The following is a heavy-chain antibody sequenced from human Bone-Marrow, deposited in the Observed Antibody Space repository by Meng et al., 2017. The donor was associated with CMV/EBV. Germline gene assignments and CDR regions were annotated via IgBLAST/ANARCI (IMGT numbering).Heavy chain of an antibody. V-gene: IGHV4-61*01. CDR3: ARAERTVTTSNYYYGMDV. J-gene: IGHJ6*02. Sequence: GSLRLSCTVSGGSISSSSYYWSWIRQPPGKGLEWIGYIYYSGSTNYNPSLKSRVTISVDTSKNQFSLKLSSVTAADTAVYYCARAERTVTTSNYYYGMDVWGQGTTVTVSS. D-gene: IGHD4-17*01. CDR1: GGSISSSSYY. CDR2: IYYSGST.